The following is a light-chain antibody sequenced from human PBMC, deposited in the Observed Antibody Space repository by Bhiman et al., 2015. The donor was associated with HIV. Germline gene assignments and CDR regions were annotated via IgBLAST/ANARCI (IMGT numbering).Light chain of an antibody. CDR2: FDS. J-gene: IGLJ1*01. V-gene: IGLV3-21*04. CDR3: QTWDNSRHPGYV. CDR1: NFGTKS. Sequence: ELTQPPSVSVASGKTAQITCGGPNFGTKSVHWYQQRPGQAPVLVISFDSDRPSGIPERFSGSTSGNTATLTISRVGAGDEADYYCQTWDNSRHPGYVFGTGTTLTVL.